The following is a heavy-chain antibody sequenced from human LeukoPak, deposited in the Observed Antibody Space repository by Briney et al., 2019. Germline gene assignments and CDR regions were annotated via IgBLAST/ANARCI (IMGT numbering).Heavy chain of an antibody. J-gene: IGHJ4*02. CDR3: VRSSGWYAHYFDY. D-gene: IGHD6-19*01. V-gene: IGHV4-34*01. Sequence: SETLSLTCAVYGGSFSGYYWSWIRQPPGKGLEWIGEINHSGSTNYNPSLKSRVTISVDTSKNQFSLKLSSVTAADTAVYYCVRSSGWYAHYFDYWGQGTLVTVSS. CDR2: INHSGST. CDR1: GGSFSGYY.